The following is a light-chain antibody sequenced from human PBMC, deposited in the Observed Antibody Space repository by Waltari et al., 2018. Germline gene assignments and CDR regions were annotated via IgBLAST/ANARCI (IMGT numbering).Light chain of an antibody. V-gene: IGLV2-14*01. J-gene: IGLJ2*01. CDR1: SSDVGGHNS. Sequence: QSALTQPAPVSGSPGPSIPISCTGTSSDVGGHNSAPGYQPHPGKGPKPMIYEVSNRPAGVSNRFSCSKSRNTASLTISGLQAEDEADYYCSSYTSSSRGVFGGGTKLTVL. CDR2: EVS. CDR3: SSYTSSSRGV.